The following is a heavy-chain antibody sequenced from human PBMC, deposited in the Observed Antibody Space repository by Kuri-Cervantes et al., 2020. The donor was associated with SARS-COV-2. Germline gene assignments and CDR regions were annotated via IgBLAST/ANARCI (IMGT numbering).Heavy chain of an antibody. V-gene: IGHV3-21*01. Sequence: GESLKISCAASGFILDDFGMYWVRQAPGKGLEWVSSISSSSSYIYYADSVKGRFTISRDNAKNSLYLQMNSLRAEDTAVYYCARDSINWRYDYWGQGTLVTVSS. D-gene: IGHD1-1*01. CDR1: GFILDDFG. J-gene: IGHJ4*02. CDR2: ISSSSSYI. CDR3: ARDSINWRYDY.